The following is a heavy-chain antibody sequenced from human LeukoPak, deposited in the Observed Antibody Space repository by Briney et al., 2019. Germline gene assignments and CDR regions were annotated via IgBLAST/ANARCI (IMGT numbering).Heavy chain of an antibody. CDR1: GGSFSGYY. J-gene: IGHJ6*03. CDR2: INHSGST. V-gene: IGHV4-34*01. Sequence: SETLSLTCAVYGGSFSGYYWSWIRQPPGKGLEWIGEINHSGSTNYNPSLKSRVTISVDTSKNQFSLKLSSVTAADTAVYYCARVRDHDFWSGYGHYYYMDVWGKGTTVTVSS. D-gene: IGHD3-3*01. CDR3: ARVRDHDFWSGYGHYYYMDV.